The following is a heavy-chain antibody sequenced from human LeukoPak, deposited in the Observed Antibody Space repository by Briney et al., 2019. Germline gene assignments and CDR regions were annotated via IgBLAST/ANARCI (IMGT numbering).Heavy chain of an antibody. CDR2: IDPSGGST. J-gene: IGHJ4*02. CDR3: ARDFGEMPNY. V-gene: IGHV1-46*01. D-gene: IGHD5-24*01. Sequence: ASVKVSCKASGYTFTRYYMHWVRQAPGQGLEWMGIIDPSGGSTSYAQKFLGGVTMTRDATTSTVYLELSSLRSEDTAVYYCARDFGEMPNYWGQGTLVTVSS. CDR1: GYTFTRYY.